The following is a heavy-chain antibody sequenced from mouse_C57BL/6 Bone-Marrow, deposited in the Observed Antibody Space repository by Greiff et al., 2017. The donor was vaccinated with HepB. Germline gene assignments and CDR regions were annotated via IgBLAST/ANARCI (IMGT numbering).Heavy chain of an antibody. CDR3: ARPAYYSNYEAMDY. V-gene: IGHV3-6*01. CDR2: ISYDGSN. D-gene: IGHD2-5*01. Sequence: ESGPGLVKPSQSLSLTCSVTGYSITSGYYWNWIRQFPGNKLEWMGYISYDGSNNYNPSLKNRISITRDTSKNQFFLKLNSVTTEDTATYYCARPAYYSNYEAMDYWGQGTSVTVSS. J-gene: IGHJ4*01. CDR1: GYSITSGYY.